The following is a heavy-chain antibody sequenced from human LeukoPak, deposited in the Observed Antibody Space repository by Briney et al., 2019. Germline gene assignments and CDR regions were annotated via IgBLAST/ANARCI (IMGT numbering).Heavy chain of an antibody. V-gene: IGHV1-69*13. CDR3: ARGPPITVVGIITHNWFDP. J-gene: IGHJ5*02. D-gene: IGHD5-24*01. CDR2: VIPLFGKP. CDR1: GGSFNNFA. Sequence: SVKVFCKSSGGSFNNFAVNWVRQAPGQRPVWMGRVIPLFGKPDYAQKFQGRVEIIADRSTDTVYMEMSSLTSEDTAVYYCARGPPITVVGIITHNWFDPWGQGTLVAVSS.